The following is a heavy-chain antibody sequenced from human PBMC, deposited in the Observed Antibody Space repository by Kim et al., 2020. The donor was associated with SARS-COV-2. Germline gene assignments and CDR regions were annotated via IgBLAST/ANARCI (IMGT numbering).Heavy chain of an antibody. CDR3: ARHDTDIVVVVVSFTSWFDP. V-gene: IGHV4-39*01. CDR2: SYYSGST. Sequence: SETLSLTCTVSGGSISSSSYYWGWIRQPPGQGLEWIGTSYYSGSTYYNPSLKSRVTISVDTSKNQFSLKLSSVTAADTAVYYCARHDTDIVVVVVSFTSWFDPWGQGTLVTVSS. J-gene: IGHJ5*02. CDR1: GGSISSSSYY. D-gene: IGHD2-15*01.